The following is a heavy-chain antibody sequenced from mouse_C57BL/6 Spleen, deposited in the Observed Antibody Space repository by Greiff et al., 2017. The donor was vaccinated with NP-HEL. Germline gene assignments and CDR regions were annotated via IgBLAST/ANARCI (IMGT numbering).Heavy chain of an antibody. J-gene: IGHJ3*01. V-gene: IGHV1-42*01. Sequence: VQLKESGPALVTPGASVMISCKASGYSFTGYYMNWVKQSPEKSLEWIGEINPSTGGTTYNQKFKAKATLTVDKSSSTAYMQLKCLASEDSAVYYCARAAQAGFAYWGQGTLVTVSA. CDR3: ARAAQAGFAY. D-gene: IGHD3-2*02. CDR2: INPSTGGT. CDR1: GYSFTGYY.